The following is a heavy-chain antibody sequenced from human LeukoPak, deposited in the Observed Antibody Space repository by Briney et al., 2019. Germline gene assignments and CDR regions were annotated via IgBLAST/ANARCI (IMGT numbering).Heavy chain of an antibody. CDR1: GFTFSSYA. Sequence: GGSLRLSCAASGFTFSSYAMSWVREAPGKGLEWVSAISGSGGSTYYADSVKGRFTISRDNSKNTLYLQMNSLRAEDTAVYYCAKSVGWQWLAFDYWGQGTLVTVSS. J-gene: IGHJ4*02. CDR3: AKSVGWQWLAFDY. D-gene: IGHD6-19*01. CDR2: ISGSGGST. V-gene: IGHV3-23*01.